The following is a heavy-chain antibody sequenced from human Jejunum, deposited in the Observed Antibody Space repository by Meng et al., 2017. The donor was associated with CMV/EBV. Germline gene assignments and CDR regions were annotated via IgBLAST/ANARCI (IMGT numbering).Heavy chain of an antibody. Sequence: SGVTFSNYWMHWVRQASGKGLVWVSRINSDGSSTSNADSVKGRFTISRDNARNTLYLQMNSLRVEDTAVYYCARDGGSGILGAFDFWGQGTLVTVSS. J-gene: IGHJ4*02. D-gene: IGHD1-26*01. CDR2: INSDGSST. CDR3: ARDGGSGILGAFDF. CDR1: GVTFSNYW. V-gene: IGHV3-74*01.